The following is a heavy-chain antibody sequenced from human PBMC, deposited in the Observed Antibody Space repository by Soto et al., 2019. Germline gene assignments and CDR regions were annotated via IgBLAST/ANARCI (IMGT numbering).Heavy chain of an antibody. V-gene: IGHV1-69*13. CDR1: GGTFSSYA. J-gene: IGHJ4*02. Sequence: ASVKVSCKASGGTFSSYAISWVRQAPGQGLEWMGGIIPIFGTANYAQKFQGRVTITADESTSTAYMELSSLRSEDTAVYYCARAPYIAAAGKAFDYWGQGTLVTVSS. CDR3: ARAPYIAAAGKAFDY. D-gene: IGHD6-13*01. CDR2: IIPIFGTA.